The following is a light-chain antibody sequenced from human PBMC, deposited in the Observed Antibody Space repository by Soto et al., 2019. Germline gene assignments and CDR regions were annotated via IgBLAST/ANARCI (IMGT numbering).Light chain of an antibody. J-gene: IGLJ1*01. CDR2: GDT. V-gene: IGLV1-40*01. CDR3: QSYDSSLSGPTFV. Sequence: QPVLTQPPSVSGAPGQRVTISCTGSSSNIGAGYDVHWYQQLPGTAPKLLIYGDTNRPSEVPDRFSGSKSGTSASLAITGLQAEDEADYSCQSYDSSLSGPTFVFGTGTKLTVL. CDR1: SSNIGAGYD.